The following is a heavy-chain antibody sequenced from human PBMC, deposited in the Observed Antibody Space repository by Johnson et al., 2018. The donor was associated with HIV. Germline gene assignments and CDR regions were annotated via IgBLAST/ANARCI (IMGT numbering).Heavy chain of an antibody. V-gene: IGHV3-30*04. J-gene: IGHJ3*01. Sequence: QVQLVESGGGVVQPGRSLRVSCAASRFSFSDYPMHWVRQAPGKGLEWVAVISFDGSNKYYADSVKGRFTISRDNSKNTLYLQMNSLRAEDTAVYYCAKDPPGSWGQGTMVTVSS. CDR1: RFSFSDYP. D-gene: IGHD1-26*01. CDR2: ISFDGSNK. CDR3: AKDPPGS.